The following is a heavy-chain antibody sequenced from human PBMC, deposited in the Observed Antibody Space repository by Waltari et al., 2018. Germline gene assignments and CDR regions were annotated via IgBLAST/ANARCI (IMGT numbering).Heavy chain of an antibody. D-gene: IGHD1-26*01. J-gene: IGHJ4*02. Sequence: QVQLVESGGGVVQPGRSLRLSCAASGFTFSSYAMHWVRQAPGKGLEWVAVISYDGSNKYYADSGKGRFTISRDNSKNTLYLQMNSLRAEDTAVYYCARERGPGAYFDYWGQGTLVTVSS. V-gene: IGHV3-30-3*01. CDR2: ISYDGSNK. CDR3: ARERGPGAYFDY. CDR1: GFTFSSYA.